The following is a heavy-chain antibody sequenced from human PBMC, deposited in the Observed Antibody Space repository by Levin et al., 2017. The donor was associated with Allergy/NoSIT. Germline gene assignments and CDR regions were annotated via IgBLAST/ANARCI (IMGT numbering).Heavy chain of an antibody. CDR2: IIPIFGTA. CDR3: ARAGRIAVAGDNWFDP. Sequence: SVKVSCKASGGTFSSYAISWVRQAPGQGLEWMGGIIPIFGTANYAQKFQGRVTITADKSTSTAYMELSSLRSEDTAVYYCARAGRIAVAGDNWFDPWGQGTLVTVSS. J-gene: IGHJ5*02. CDR1: GGTFSSYA. D-gene: IGHD6-19*01. V-gene: IGHV1-69*06.